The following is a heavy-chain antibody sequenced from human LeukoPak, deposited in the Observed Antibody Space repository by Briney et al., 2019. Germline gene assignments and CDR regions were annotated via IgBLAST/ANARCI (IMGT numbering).Heavy chain of an antibody. V-gene: IGHV3-53*01. J-gene: IGHJ6*02. CDR2: IYSGGST. CDR3: ARWDYDILTGYSPHYYYYGMDV. Sequence: GGSLRLSCAASGFTFSSYAMSWVRQAPGKGLEWVSVIYSGGSTYYADSVKGRFTISRDNSKNTLYLQMNSLRAEDTAVYYCARWDYDILTGYSPHYYYYGMDVWGQGTTVTVSS. D-gene: IGHD3-9*01. CDR1: GFTFSSYA.